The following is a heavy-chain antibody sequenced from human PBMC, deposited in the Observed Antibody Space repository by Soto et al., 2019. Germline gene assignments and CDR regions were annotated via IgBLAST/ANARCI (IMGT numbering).Heavy chain of an antibody. Sequence: SETLSLTCTVSGDSISTFYWGWMRQSPGKELEWIGYVYYTGSTNYNPSLKSRVTVSVDRSKNQFSLKLTSANAADTAVYYCARGRTVRNYADDSSDYFYFFDYWGQGTQVTVSS. J-gene: IGHJ4*02. CDR2: VYYTGST. CDR1: GDSISTFY. CDR3: ARGRTVRNYADDSSDYFYFFDY. D-gene: IGHD3-22*01. V-gene: IGHV4-59*01.